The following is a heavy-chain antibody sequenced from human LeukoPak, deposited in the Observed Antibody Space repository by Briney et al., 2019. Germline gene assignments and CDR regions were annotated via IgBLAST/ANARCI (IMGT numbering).Heavy chain of an antibody. CDR1: GGSISTYY. CDR3: ARGGAARLHFQN. Sequence: SETQSLTCTVFGGSISTYYWNWIRQPPGKGLEWIGYIYHSGSTNYNPSLQSRVTISVDTSKNQFSLNLNSVTAADTAVYYCARGGAARLHFQNWGQGTLVTVSS. J-gene: IGHJ1*01. D-gene: IGHD6-6*01. V-gene: IGHV4-59*01. CDR2: IYHSGST.